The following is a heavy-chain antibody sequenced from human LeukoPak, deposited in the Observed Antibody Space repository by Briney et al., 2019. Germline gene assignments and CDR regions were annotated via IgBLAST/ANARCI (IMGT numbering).Heavy chain of an antibody. CDR2: IYDGGST. D-gene: IGHD4-17*01. CDR1: GITISSNH. CDR3: ARFYGVPGGWFDP. Sequence: PGGSLRLSCAASGITISSNHMNRVRQAPGKGLEWVSVIYDGGSTHYADSVKGRFTISRDNSKNTLYLQMNSLRAEDTAVYYCARFYGVPGGWFDPWGQGTLVTVSS. J-gene: IGHJ5*02. V-gene: IGHV3-66*01.